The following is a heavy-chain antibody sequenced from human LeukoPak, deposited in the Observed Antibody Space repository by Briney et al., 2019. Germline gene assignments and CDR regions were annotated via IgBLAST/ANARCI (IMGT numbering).Heavy chain of an antibody. CDR3: ARGYLAAFDAFDI. CDR1: GYSFTSYW. V-gene: IGHV5-51*01. Sequence: GESLKISCKGSGYSFTSYWIGWVRQMPGKGLEWMGIIYPGDSDTRYSPSFQGQVTISADKSISTAYLQWSSQKASDTAMYYCARGYLAAFDAFDIWGQGTMVTVSS. CDR2: IYPGDSDT. D-gene: IGHD3-22*01. J-gene: IGHJ3*02.